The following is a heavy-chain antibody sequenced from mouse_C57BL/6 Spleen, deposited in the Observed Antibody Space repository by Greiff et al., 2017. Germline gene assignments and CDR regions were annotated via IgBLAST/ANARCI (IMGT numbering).Heavy chain of an antibody. D-gene: IGHD1-1*01. CDR1: GYSITSGYY. CDR3: ARDDGNYYGSSYVWYFDV. J-gene: IGHJ1*03. CDR2: ISYDGSN. Sequence: EVHLVESGPGLVKPSQSLSLTCSVTGYSITSGYYWNWIRQFPGNKLEWMGYISYDGSNNYNPSLKNRISITRDTSKNQFFLKLNSVTTEDTATYYCARDDGNYYGSSYVWYFDVWGTGTTVTVSS. V-gene: IGHV3-6*01.